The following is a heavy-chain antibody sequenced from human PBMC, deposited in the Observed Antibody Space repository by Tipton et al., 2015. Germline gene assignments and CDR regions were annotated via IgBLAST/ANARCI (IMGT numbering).Heavy chain of an antibody. CDR2: ISYSGST. V-gene: IGHV4-59*07. J-gene: IGHJ4*02. Sequence: TLSLTCAVSGGSFSTYYWSWIRQPPGKGLEWIGYISYSGSTHYNPSFKSRVAISVDTSKNQFSLTLNSVTASDTAVYYCARARGRHGGLFDSWGQGILVTVSS. CDR3: ARARGRHGGLFDS. D-gene: IGHD4-23*01. CDR1: GGSFSTYY.